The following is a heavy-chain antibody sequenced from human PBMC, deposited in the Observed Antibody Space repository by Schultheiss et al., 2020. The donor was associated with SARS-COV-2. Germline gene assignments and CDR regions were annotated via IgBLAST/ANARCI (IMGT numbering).Heavy chain of an antibody. V-gene: IGHV3-21*01. CDR3: ARGGDVHGYCSSTSCYTPTFQEY. J-gene: IGHJ4*02. CDR1: GFTFTFAW. D-gene: IGHD2-2*02. Sequence: GGSLRLSCAASGFTFTFAWMTWVRQAPGKGLEWVSAISGSGGSTYYADSVKGRFTISRDNAKNSLYLQMNSLRAEDTAVYYCARGGDVHGYCSSTSCYTPTFQEYWGQGTLVTVAS. CDR2: ISGSGGST.